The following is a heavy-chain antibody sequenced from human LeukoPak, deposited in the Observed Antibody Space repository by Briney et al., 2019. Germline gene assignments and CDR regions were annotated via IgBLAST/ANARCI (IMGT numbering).Heavy chain of an antibody. J-gene: IGHJ6*03. D-gene: IGHD2-2*01. Sequence: SETLSLTCTVSGGSISSYYWSWIRQPPGKGREWIGYIYYSGSTNYNPSLKSRVTISVDTSKNQFSLKLSSVTAADTAVYYCARASDCSSTSCYPYYYYYMDVWGKGTTVTVSS. V-gene: IGHV4-59*01. CDR1: GGSISSYY. CDR2: IYYSGST. CDR3: ARASDCSSTSCYPYYYYYMDV.